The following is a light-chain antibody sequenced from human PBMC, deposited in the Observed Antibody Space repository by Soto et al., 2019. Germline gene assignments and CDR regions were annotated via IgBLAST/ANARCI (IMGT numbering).Light chain of an antibody. CDR1: SSDFGGYNY. CDR2: DVS. Sequence: QSALTQPRSVSGSPGQSVTISCTGTSSDFGGYNYVSWYQQYPGRAPKLIIYDVSKRPSGVPDRFSGSKSGNTASLTISGLQTEDETDYYCCSYAGSYSWVFGGGTKLTVL. J-gene: IGLJ3*02. V-gene: IGLV2-11*01. CDR3: CSYAGSYSWV.